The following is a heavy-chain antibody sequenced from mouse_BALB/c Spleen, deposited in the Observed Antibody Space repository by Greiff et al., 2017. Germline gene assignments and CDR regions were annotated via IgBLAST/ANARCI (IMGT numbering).Heavy chain of an antibody. Sequence: EVKLMESGGGLVKPGGSLKLSCAASGFTFSSYAMSWVRQTPEKRLEWVASISSGGSTYYPDSVKGRFTISRDNARNILYLQMSSLRSEDTAMYYCAISYDGYYKSAMDYWGQGTSVTVSS. CDR2: ISSGGST. CDR1: GFTFSSYA. CDR3: AISYDGYYKSAMDY. D-gene: IGHD2-3*01. V-gene: IGHV5-6-5*01. J-gene: IGHJ4*01.